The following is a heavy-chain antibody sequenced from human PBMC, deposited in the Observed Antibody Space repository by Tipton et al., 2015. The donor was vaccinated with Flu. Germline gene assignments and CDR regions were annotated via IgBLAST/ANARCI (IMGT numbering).Heavy chain of an antibody. Sequence: SLRLSCAASGFTFSSYGMHWVRQAPGKGLEWVAVISYDGSNKYYADSVKGRFTISRDNSKNTLYLQMNSLRAEDTAVYYCAKEDSSYDLDYWGQGTLVTVSS. CDR1: GFTFSSYG. D-gene: IGHD6-6*01. CDR2: ISYDGSNK. CDR3: AKEDSSYDLDY. V-gene: IGHV3-30*18. J-gene: IGHJ4*02.